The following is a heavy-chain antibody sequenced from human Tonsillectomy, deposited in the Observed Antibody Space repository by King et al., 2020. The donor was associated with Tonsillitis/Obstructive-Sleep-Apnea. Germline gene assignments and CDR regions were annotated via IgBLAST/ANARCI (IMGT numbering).Heavy chain of an antibody. CDR1: GGSIKNYY. V-gene: IGHV4-59*01. CDR3: ARGRSSVKNYYMDV. CDR2: IYNSGTT. J-gene: IGHJ6*03. D-gene: IGHD6-6*01. Sequence: QLQESGPGLVMPSETLSLTCTVSGGSIKNYYWTWIRQTPGKGLEWIGYIYNSGTTHFNPSLQSRVTMSADKNQLSLRLSSVTPADTAVYYCARGRSSVKNYYMDVWGKGTTVTVSS.